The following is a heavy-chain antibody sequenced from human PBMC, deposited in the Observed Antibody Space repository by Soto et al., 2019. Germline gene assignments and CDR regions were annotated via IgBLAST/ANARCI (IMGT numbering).Heavy chain of an antibody. CDR3: ARAGYPSITIFGVARGMDV. V-gene: IGHV4-39*01. CDR2: IYYSGST. Sequence: SETLSLTCTVSGGSISSSSYYWGWIRQPSGKGLEWIGSIYYSGSTYYNPSLKSRVTISVDTSKNQFSLKLSSVTAADTAVYYCARAGYPSITIFGVARGMDVWGKGTTVTVSS. CDR1: GGSISSSSYY. J-gene: IGHJ6*03. D-gene: IGHD3-3*01.